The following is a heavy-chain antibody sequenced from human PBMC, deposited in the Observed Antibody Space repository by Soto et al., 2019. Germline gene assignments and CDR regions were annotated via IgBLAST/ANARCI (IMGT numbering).Heavy chain of an antibody. CDR1: GFTFSSYA. Sequence: EVQLLESGGGLVQPGGSLRLSCVASGFTFSSYAMSWVRQAPGKELEWVSGISGGGDSTSSANSVKGRVTISRDNSKNTLYLQMSSLRAEDTAVYYCAKSTLVVLVIREFDHWGQGTLVTVSS. J-gene: IGHJ4*02. D-gene: IGHD3-9*01. V-gene: IGHV3-23*01. CDR2: ISGGGDST. CDR3: AKSTLVVLVIREFDH.